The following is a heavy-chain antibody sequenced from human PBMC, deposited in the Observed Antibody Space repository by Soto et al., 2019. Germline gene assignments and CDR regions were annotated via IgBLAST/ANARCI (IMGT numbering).Heavy chain of an antibody. J-gene: IGHJ4*02. V-gene: IGHV4-39*01. CDR2: ISYSGST. D-gene: IGHD3-3*01. CDR1: GDSISSSSYY. Sequence: PSETLSLTCTVSGDSISSSSYYWGWIRQPPGKGLEWIGSISYSGSTYYNPSLKSRVTISVDTSRNQFTLNLNSVSAADAAVYYCARGHGGITIFGAPGHFDYWGQGTLVTVSS. CDR3: ARGHGGITIFGAPGHFDY.